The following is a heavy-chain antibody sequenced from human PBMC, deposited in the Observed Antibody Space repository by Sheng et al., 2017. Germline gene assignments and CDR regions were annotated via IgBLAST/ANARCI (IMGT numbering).Heavy chain of an antibody. D-gene: IGHD3-10*01. J-gene: IGHJ4*02. CDR2: ISGTADNK. CDR1: GFAFSTYA. Sequence: EVQLLESGGDLVQPGGSLTLSCAASGFAFSTYAMTWVRKTPGKGLEWVSSISGTADNKYYADSVSGRFFITRDNSIDTLYLEMHDLRAEDAAIYYCVFGRIGELLSPFDFWGLGTLVTV. CDR3: VFGRIGELLSPFDF. V-gene: IGHV3-23*01.